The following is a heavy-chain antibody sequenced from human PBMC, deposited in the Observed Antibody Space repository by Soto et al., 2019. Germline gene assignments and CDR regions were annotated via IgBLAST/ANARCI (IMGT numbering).Heavy chain of an antibody. CDR2: ISYDGYNK. CDR3: ARAPVEVVVMNNYYGMEV. D-gene: IGHD3-22*01. J-gene: IGHJ6*02. Sequence: QVQLVESGGGLVQPGRSLRLSCAASGFTFSSYAMHWVRQAPGKGLEWVAVISYDGYNKYYADSVKGRFTISRDNSKNKLYLQINRQRAYDTALYYCARAPVEVVVMNNYYGMEVWGQGTTVTVS. V-gene: IGHV3-30-3*01. CDR1: GFTFSSYA.